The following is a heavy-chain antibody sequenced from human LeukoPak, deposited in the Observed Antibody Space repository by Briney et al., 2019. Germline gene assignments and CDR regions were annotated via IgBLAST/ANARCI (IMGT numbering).Heavy chain of an antibody. J-gene: IGHJ4*02. D-gene: IGHD2-15*01. Sequence: GGSLRLSCAVSGITLSNYAMSWVRQAPGKGLEWVSSISASAVTTYYADSVKGRFTISRDNSKNTLYLQMNSLRAEDTAVYYCAKPYCTSSSCPRSEFDYWGQGTLVAVSS. CDR2: ISASAVTT. CDR1: GITLSNYA. V-gene: IGHV3-23*01. CDR3: AKPYCTSSSCPRSEFDY.